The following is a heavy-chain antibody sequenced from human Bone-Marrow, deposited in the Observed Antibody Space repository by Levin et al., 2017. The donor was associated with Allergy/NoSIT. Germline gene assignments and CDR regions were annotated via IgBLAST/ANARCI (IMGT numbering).Heavy chain of an antibody. J-gene: IGHJ4*02. V-gene: IGHV3-21*01. CDR3: AKDEGPFSSSFAFDC. CDR2: ISGTGRHI. CDR1: GFNFASYG. Sequence: PGGSLRLSCAAPGFNFASYGMNWVRQAPGKGLEWVSSISGTGRHIYLADSLKGRFTISRDNAKNSLSLQMNNLRVEDTAVFYCAKDEGPFSSSFAFDCWGQGALVTVSS. D-gene: IGHD2-2*01.